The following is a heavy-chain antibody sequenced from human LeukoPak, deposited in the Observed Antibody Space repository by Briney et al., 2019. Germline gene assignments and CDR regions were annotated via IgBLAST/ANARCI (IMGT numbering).Heavy chain of an antibody. CDR2: IKGDGSEK. Sequence: GGSLRLSCAASGFTFSSYWMTWVRQAPGKGLEWVGNIKGDGSEKYYVDSVKGRFTISRDNAKNTLYLQMNSLRAEDTAVYYCARGGSYYCDYWGQGTLVTVSS. J-gene: IGHJ4*02. CDR1: GFTFSSYW. D-gene: IGHD1-26*01. CDR3: ARGGSYYCDY. V-gene: IGHV3-7*01.